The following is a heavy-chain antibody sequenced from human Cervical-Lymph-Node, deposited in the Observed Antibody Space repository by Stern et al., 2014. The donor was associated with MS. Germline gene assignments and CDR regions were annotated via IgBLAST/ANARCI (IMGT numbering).Heavy chain of an antibody. D-gene: IGHD2-8*02. CDR1: GFSLSTSGVG. Sequence: QITLKESGPTLVKPTQTLTLTCTFSGFSLSTSGVGVGWIRQPPGKALEWLALIYWDDDKYSSPSLKRRLTITKDTSKNQVVLTMTSMDPVDTATYYCAHRVPTGACTGGSTCRLAFDYWGQGTLVTVSS. CDR3: AHRVPTGACTGGSTCRLAFDY. CDR2: IYWDDDK. J-gene: IGHJ4*02. V-gene: IGHV2-5*02.